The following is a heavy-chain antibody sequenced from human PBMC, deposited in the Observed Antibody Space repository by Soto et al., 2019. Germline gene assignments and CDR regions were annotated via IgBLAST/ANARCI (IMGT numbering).Heavy chain of an antibody. CDR1: GGSISSYY. J-gene: IGHJ5*02. CDR2: IYYSGST. CDR3: ARTHTELLWFGEPDPRMNWFDP. D-gene: IGHD3-10*01. V-gene: IGHV4-59*01. Sequence: SETLSLTCTVSGGSISSYYWSWIRQPPGKGLEWIGYIYYSGSTNYNPSLKSRVTISVDTSKNQFSLKLSSVTAADTAVYYCARTHTELLWFGEPDPRMNWFDPWGQGTLVTVSS.